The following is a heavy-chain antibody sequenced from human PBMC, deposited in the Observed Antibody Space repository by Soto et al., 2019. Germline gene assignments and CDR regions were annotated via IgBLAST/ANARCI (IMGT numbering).Heavy chain of an antibody. J-gene: IGHJ4*02. CDR1: GGSISSYY. CDR2: IYYSGST. CDR3: ARVRWTVAGPGHFDY. V-gene: IGHV4-59*01. D-gene: IGHD6-19*01. Sequence: QVQLQESGPGLVKPSETLSLTCTVSGGSISSYYWSWIRQPPGKGLELIGYIYYSGSTNYNPSLKSRVTISVDTSKNQSSLKLSSVTAADTAVYYCARVRWTVAGPGHFDYWGQGTLVTVSS.